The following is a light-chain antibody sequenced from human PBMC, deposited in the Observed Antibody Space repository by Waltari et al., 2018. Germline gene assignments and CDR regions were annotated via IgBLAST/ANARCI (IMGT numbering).Light chain of an antibody. V-gene: IGKV3-20*01. CDR3: QHYGSSPYT. Sequence: ETVLTQSPGTLSLSTGERVSLSCRASQNLNNNYLAWYQQKPGQAPGLLIHGASRRATGVPVRFSGSGSGTDFTLTISRLEIEDSAVYYCQHYGSSPYTFGQGTRLEI. CDR2: GAS. J-gene: IGKJ2*01. CDR1: QNLNNNY.